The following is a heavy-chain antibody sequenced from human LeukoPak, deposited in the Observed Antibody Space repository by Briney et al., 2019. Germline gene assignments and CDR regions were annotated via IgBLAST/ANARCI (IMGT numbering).Heavy chain of an antibody. CDR1: GYTFTSYY. Sequence: ASVKVSCKASGYTFTSYYMHWVRQAPGQGLEWMGIINPSGGSTSYAQKFQGRVTMTRDTSTSTVYMELSSLRSEDTAVYYCARGSLCGVVITPSFDYRGQGTLVTVSS. D-gene: IGHD3-3*01. CDR2: INPSGGST. V-gene: IGHV1-46*01. CDR3: ARGSLCGVVITPSFDY. J-gene: IGHJ4*02.